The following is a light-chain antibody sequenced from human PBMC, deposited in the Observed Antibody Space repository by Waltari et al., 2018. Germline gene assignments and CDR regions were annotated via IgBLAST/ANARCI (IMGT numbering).Light chain of an antibody. CDR2: EVT. V-gene: IGLV2-8*01. J-gene: IGLJ2*01. CDR3: QVWDSSGDHPV. CDR1: STDIGVYNY. Sequence: QSALTQPPSASGSLGQSVTISCTRTSTDIGVYNYLPRYQQYPGKAPKPVIYEVTKRPSGVPDRFSGSKSGYTASLTSARVEAGDEADYYCQVWDSSGDHPVFGGGTRLTVL.